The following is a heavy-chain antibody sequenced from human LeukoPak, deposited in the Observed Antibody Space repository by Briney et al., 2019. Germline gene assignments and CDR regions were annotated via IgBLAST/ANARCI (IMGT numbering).Heavy chain of an antibody. CDR1: GGSITSTNW. V-gene: IGHV4-4*02. D-gene: IGHD1-26*01. CDR3: SRENGAFSPFGY. CDR2: VSLSGLT. J-gene: IGHJ4*02. Sequence: PSGTLSRTCGVSGGSITSTNWWSWVRQPPGQGLEWIGEVSLSGLTNYNPSLSSRIIMALDTSKNHLSLHLTSVTAADTAVYYCSRENGAFSPFGYWGQGYLVTVLS.